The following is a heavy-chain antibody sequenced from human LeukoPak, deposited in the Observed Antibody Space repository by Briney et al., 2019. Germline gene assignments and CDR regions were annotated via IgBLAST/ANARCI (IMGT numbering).Heavy chain of an antibody. V-gene: IGHV4-34*01. Sequence: SETLSLTCAVYGGSFSGYYWSWIRQPPGKGLEWIGEINHSGSTNYNPSLKSRVTISVDTSKNQFSPKLSSVTAADTAVYYCARANGEMATNLDYWGQGTLVTVSS. D-gene: IGHD5-24*01. CDR2: INHSGST. CDR1: GGSFSGYY. J-gene: IGHJ4*02. CDR3: ARANGEMATNLDY.